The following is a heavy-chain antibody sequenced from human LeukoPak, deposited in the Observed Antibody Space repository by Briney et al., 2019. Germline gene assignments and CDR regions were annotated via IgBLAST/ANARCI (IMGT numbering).Heavy chain of an antibody. Sequence: SETLSLTCAVYGGSFGGYYWSWIRQPPGKGLEWIGEINHRGSTNYNPSLKSRVTISVDTSKNQFSLKLSSVTAADTAVYYCARGWYDWFDPWGQGTLVTVSS. CDR1: GGSFGGYY. CDR2: INHRGST. V-gene: IGHV4-34*01. CDR3: ARGWYDWFDP. D-gene: IGHD6-13*01. J-gene: IGHJ5*02.